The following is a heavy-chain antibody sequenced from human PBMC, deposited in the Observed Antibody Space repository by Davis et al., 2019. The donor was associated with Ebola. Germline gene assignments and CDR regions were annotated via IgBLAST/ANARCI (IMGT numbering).Heavy chain of an antibody. J-gene: IGHJ4*02. Sequence: PGGSLRLSCAASGFTFSGSAMHWVRQASGKGLEWVGRIRSKANSYATAYAASVKGRFTISRDNSKNTLYLQMNSLRAEDTAVYYCAKPWGFSSSLSGSCFDYWGQGTLVTVSS. CDR1: GFTFSGSA. D-gene: IGHD6-6*01. CDR2: IRSKANSYAT. CDR3: AKPWGFSSSLSGSCFDY. V-gene: IGHV3-73*01.